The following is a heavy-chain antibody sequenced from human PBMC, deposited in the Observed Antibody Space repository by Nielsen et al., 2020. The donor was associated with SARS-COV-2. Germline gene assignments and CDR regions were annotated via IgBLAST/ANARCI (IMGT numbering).Heavy chain of an antibody. CDR3: ARGYSYGLVYFDY. Sequence: SETLSLTCTVSGVSISGGSWWTWVRQPPGKGLAWIGEVYHSGSTNYNPSLKGSVTMSVDKDKNQFSLKMKSVTAADTAVYYCARGYSYGLVYFDYWGQGTLVIVSS. CDR2: VYHSGST. CDR1: GVSISGGSW. V-gene: IGHV4-4*02. J-gene: IGHJ4*02. D-gene: IGHD5-18*01.